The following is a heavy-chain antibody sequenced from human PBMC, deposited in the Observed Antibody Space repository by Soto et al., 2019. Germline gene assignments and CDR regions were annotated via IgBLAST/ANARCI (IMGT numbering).Heavy chain of an antibody. Sequence: PGGSLRLSCAASGFTFCSYGMHWVRQAPGKGLEWVAVIWYDGSNKYYADSVKGRFTISRDNSKNTLYLQMNSLKTEDTAVYYCATFTGSHAFDYWGQGTLVTVSS. CDR1: GFTFCSYG. D-gene: IGHD3-10*01. CDR3: ATFTGSHAFDY. CDR2: IWYDGSNK. J-gene: IGHJ4*02. V-gene: IGHV3-33*01.